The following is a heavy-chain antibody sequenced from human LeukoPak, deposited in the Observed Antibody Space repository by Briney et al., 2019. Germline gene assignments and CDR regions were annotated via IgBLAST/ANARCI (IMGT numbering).Heavy chain of an antibody. CDR1: GGSINSYY. CDR2: IHHSRST. Sequence: PSETLSLTCTVSGGSINSYYWSWIRQPPGKGLEWIGYIHHSRSTNYNPSLKSRVTISLDTSKNQFSLKLSSVTAADTAVYYCARYSGSYFDYWGQGTLVTVSS. D-gene: IGHD1-26*01. CDR3: ARYSGSYFDY. V-gene: IGHV4-59*12. J-gene: IGHJ4*02.